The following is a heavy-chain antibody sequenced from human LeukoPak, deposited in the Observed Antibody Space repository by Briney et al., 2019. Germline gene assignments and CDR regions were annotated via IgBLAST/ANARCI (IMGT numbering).Heavy chain of an antibody. CDR1: GFTFGGYG. J-gene: IGHJ1*01. CDR3: AIMHGYYDGSGYWVQ. D-gene: IGHD3-22*01. Sequence: GGSLRLSCAASGFTFGGYGMSWVRQAPGKGLEWVSFITPNADRTSYADSVEGRFTISRDNPRNTLYMQMNSLRDEDTAIYYCAIMHGYYDGSGYWVQWGQGTLVTVSS. V-gene: IGHV3-23*01. CDR2: ITPNADRT.